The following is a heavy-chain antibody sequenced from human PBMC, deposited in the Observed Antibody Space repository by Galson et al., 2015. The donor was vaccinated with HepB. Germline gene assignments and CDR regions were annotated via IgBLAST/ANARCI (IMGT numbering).Heavy chain of an antibody. CDR2: IDPSDSYT. CDR1: GYSFTSYW. Sequence: QSGAEVKKPGESLRISFKGSGYSFTSYWISCVRQMPGKGLEWMGRIDPSDSYTNYSPSFQGHVTISADKSISTAYLQWSSLKASDTAMYYFARQDEYSTSSSSDYWGQGTLVTVSS. V-gene: IGHV5-10-1*01. J-gene: IGHJ4*02. CDR3: ARQDEYSTSSSSDY. D-gene: IGHD6-6*01.